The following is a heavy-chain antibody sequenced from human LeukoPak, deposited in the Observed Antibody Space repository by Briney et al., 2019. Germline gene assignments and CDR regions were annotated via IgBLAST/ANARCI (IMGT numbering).Heavy chain of an antibody. CDR2: IYSGGST. D-gene: IGHD3-10*01. CDR1: EFTFSSYA. J-gene: IGHJ6*02. V-gene: IGHV3-53*01. Sequence: GGSLRLTCAASEFTFSSYAMNWVRQAPGKGLEWVSVIYSGGSTYYADSVKGRFTISRDNSKNTLYLQMNSLRAEDTAVYYRARPSFTYYYGSGSLYGMDVWGQGTTVTVSS. CDR3: ARPSFTYYYGSGSLYGMDV.